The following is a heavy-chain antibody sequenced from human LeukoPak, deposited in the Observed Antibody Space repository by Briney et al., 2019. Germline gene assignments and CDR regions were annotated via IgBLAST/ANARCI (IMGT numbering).Heavy chain of an antibody. D-gene: IGHD5-12*01. J-gene: IGHJ6*02. CDR3: ARVRGYSGYDFYYYGMDV. CDR1: GYTFTSYA. V-gene: IGHV1-3*01. CDR2: ITAGNVNT. Sequence: ASVNVSCKASGYTFTSYAMHWVRQAPGQRLEWMGWITAGNVNTKYSQKFQGRVTITRDTSASPAYMELSSLRSEDTAVYYCARVRGYSGYDFYYYGMDVWGQGTTVTVSS.